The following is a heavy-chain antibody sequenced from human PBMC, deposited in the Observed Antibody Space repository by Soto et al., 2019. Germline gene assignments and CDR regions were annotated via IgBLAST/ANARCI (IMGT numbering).Heavy chain of an antibody. D-gene: IGHD3-10*01. CDR3: ARDPNTYYYGSGSYFTQTNHWFDP. Sequence: GASVKVSCKASGYTFISYDINWVRQAPGQGLEWMGWMNPNSGNTGYAQKLQGRVTMTTDTSTSTAYMELRSLRSDDTAVYYCARDPNTYYYGSGSYFTQTNHWFDPWGQGTLVTVSS. V-gene: IGHV1-8*01. J-gene: IGHJ5*02. CDR2: MNPNSGNT. CDR1: GYTFISYD.